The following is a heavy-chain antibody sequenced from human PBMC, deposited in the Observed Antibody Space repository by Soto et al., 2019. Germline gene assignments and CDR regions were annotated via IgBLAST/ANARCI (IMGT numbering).Heavy chain of an antibody. CDR2: ISGSGGST. V-gene: IGHV3-23*01. CDR1: GFTFTSYA. Sequence: QPVGSLRLSCAASGFTFTSYAMNWVRQAPGKGLEWVSGISGSGGSTHYADSVKGRFTISRDNSKNRLSLQMNSLRAEDTAVYYCAKGPCSGGSCYHDYWGQGTLVTVSS. D-gene: IGHD2-15*01. J-gene: IGHJ4*02. CDR3: AKGPCSGGSCYHDY.